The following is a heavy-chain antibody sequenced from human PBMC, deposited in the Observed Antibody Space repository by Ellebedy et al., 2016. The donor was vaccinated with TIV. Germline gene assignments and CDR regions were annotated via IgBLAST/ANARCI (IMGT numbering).Heavy chain of an antibody. D-gene: IGHD3-10*01. V-gene: IGHV5-10-1*01. J-gene: IGHJ6*02. CDR1: GYSFTSYW. Sequence: GGSLRLSXKGSGYSFTSYWISWVRQMPGKGLEWMGRIDPSDSYTNYSPSFQGHVTISADKSISTAYLQWSSLKASDTAMYYCARPEFGESYYYYYGMDVWGQGTTVTVSS. CDR3: ARPEFGESYYYYYGMDV. CDR2: IDPSDSYT.